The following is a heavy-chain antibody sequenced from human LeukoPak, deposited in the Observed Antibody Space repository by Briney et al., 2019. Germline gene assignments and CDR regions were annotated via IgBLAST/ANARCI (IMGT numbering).Heavy chain of an antibody. CDR3: ARPPDYGDYFFDY. J-gene: IGHJ4*02. V-gene: IGHV3-30-3*01. D-gene: IGHD4-17*01. Sequence: GGSLRLSCAASGFTFSSYAMHWVRQAPGKGLEWVAVISYDGSNKYYADSVKGRFIISRDNSKNTLYLQMNSLRAEDTAVYYCARPPDYGDYFFDYWGQGTLVTVSS. CDR1: GFTFSSYA. CDR2: ISYDGSNK.